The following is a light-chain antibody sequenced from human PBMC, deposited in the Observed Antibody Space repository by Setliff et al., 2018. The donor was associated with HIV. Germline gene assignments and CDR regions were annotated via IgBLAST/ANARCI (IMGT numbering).Light chain of an antibody. J-gene: IGLJ1*01. CDR3: SSYTSSSTYV. CDR2: DVS. CDR1: SSDIGAYNY. V-gene: IGLV2-14*03. Sequence: QSVLTQSASVSGSLGQSITISCSGTSSDIGAYNYVSWYQQHPVKAPRLIIYDVSNRPSGVSNRFSGSKSGNTASLTISGLQAEDEDDYYCSSYTSSSTYVFGSGTKVTVL.